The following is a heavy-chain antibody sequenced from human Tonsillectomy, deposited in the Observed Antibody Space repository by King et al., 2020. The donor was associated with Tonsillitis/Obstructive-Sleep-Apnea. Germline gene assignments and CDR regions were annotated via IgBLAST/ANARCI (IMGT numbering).Heavy chain of an antibody. J-gene: IGHJ6*03. D-gene: IGHD3-9*01. CDR2: ISYDGSNK. Sequence: VQLVESGGGVVQPGRSLRLSCAASGFTFSSYDMHWVRQAPGKGLEWVAVISYDGSNKYYADSVKGRFTISRDNSKNTLYLQMNGLRAEDTAVYYCAKELKGGYDILTGYYPPYYYYYMDVWGKGTTVTVSS. CDR3: AKELKGGYDILTGYYPPYYYYYMDV. V-gene: IGHV3-30*18. CDR1: GFTFSSYD.